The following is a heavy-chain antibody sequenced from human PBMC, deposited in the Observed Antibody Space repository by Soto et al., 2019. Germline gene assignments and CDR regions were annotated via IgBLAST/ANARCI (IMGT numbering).Heavy chain of an antibody. CDR1: GFTFTSSA. CDR3: AAGSLGYSSGWYSFDDY. Sequence: ASVKVSCKASGFTFTSSAMQWVRQARGQRLEWIGWIVVGSGNTNYAQKFQERVTITRDMSTSTAYMELSSLRSEDTAVYYCAAGSLGYSSGWYSFDDYWGQGTLVTAPQ. V-gene: IGHV1-58*02. J-gene: IGHJ4*02. D-gene: IGHD6-19*01. CDR2: IVVGSGNT.